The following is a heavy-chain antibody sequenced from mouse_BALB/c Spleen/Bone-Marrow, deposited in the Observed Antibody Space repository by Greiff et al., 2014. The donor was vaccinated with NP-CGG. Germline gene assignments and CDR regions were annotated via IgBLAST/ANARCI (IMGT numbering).Heavy chain of an antibody. D-gene: IGHD1-1*01. Sequence: QVQLKESGPGLVAPSQSLSITCTVSGFSLTSYGVYWARQPPGKGLEWLGVIWAGGSTNYNSALMSRLSISKDSSKSQVFLKMNSLQTDDTAMYYCARVYGSSYDPYYYAMDYWGQGTSVTVSS. V-gene: IGHV2-9*02. CDR3: ARVYGSSYDPYYYAMDY. CDR1: GFSLTSYG. CDR2: IWAGGST. J-gene: IGHJ4*01.